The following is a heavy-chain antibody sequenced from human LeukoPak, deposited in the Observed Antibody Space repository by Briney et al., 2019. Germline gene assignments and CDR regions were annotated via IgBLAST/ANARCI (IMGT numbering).Heavy chain of an antibody. CDR2: VYYSGST. D-gene: IGHD2-2*01. Sequence: SETLSLTCTVSGGSINNNYWSWIRQPPGKGLEWIGYVYYSGSTKCNPSLKGRVTMSVDTSKNQFSLRLSSLTAADTAVYYCAGYQRTGLSATGLDYWGQGTLVTVSS. CDR1: GGSINNNY. V-gene: IGHV4-59*01. J-gene: IGHJ4*02. CDR3: AGYQRTGLSATGLDY.